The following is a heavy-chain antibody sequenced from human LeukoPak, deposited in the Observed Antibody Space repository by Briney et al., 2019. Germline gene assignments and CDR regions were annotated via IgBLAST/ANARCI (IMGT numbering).Heavy chain of an antibody. J-gene: IGHJ4*02. Sequence: GGSLRLSCAASGFTFSSYEMNWVRQAPGKGLEWVSYISSSGNSIYYADSVKGRFTISRDNAKNSLYLQMNSLRAEDTAVYYCARDHGSDWHYFDYWGQGTLVTVSS. CDR3: ARDHGSDWHYFDY. CDR1: GFTFSSYE. V-gene: IGHV3-48*03. D-gene: IGHD6-19*01. CDR2: ISSSGNSI.